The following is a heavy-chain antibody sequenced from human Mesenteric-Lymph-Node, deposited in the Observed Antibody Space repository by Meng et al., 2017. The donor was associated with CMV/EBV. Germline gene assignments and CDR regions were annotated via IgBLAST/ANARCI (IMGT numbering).Heavy chain of an antibody. V-gene: IGHV1-2*02. J-gene: IGHJ5*02. CDR2: INPNSGGT. Sequence: ASGYTFTGYYMRWVRQAPGQGLEWMGWINPNSGGTNYAQKFQGRVIMTRDTSISTAYMELSRLRSDDTAVYYCARSSTGYSSNWFDPWGQGTLVTVSS. D-gene: IGHD6-13*01. CDR1: GYTFTGYY. CDR3: ARSSTGYSSNWFDP.